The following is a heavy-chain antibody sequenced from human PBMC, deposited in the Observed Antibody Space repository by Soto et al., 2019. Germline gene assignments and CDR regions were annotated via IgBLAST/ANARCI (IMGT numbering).Heavy chain of an antibody. V-gene: IGHV4-61*01. D-gene: IGHD2-15*01. CDR3: VRTPTSPRRFDS. CDR2: IYYSGLT. Sequence: ETLSRTCPVSGGSVRSGRYYWSWIRQPPGKGLEWIGYIYYSGLTNYSPPLKGRVAISIDTSKNQFSLILSSVTAADTAVYYCVRTPTSPRRFDSWGQGTLVTVSS. CDR1: GGSVRSGRYY. J-gene: IGHJ5*01.